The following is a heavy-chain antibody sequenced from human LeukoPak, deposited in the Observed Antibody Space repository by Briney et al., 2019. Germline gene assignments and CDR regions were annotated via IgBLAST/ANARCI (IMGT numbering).Heavy chain of an antibody. V-gene: IGHV3-23*01. Sequence: PGGSLRLSCAASGFTFSSYAMSWVRQAPGKGLEWVSAISGSGGSTYYADSVKGRFTISRDNSKNTLYLQMNSLRAEDTAVYYCASGYYYDSSAPADYWGQGTLVTVSS. CDR1: GFTFSSYA. J-gene: IGHJ4*02. CDR3: ASGYYYDSSAPADY. D-gene: IGHD3-22*01. CDR2: ISGSGGST.